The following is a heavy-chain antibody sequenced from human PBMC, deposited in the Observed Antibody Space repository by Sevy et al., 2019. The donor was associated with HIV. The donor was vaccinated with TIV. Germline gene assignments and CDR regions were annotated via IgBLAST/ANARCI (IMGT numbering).Heavy chain of an antibody. J-gene: IGHJ3*01. Sequence: ASVKVSCKASGGSFSNFAISWVRQAPGQGLEWMGGVVPLFGKANYEQKFRDRLTLTADESTRTAYMELSSMRTEDTAVYFCAKETGSFCRGDDSNTFYPRGDIDLWGQGTKVTVSS. CDR3: AKETGSFCRGDDSNTFYPRGDIDL. CDR1: GGSFSNFA. V-gene: IGHV1-69*13. CDR2: VVPLFGKA. D-gene: IGHD3-22*01.